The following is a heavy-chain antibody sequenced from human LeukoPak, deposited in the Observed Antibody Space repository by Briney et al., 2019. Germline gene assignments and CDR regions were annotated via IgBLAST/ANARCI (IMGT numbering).Heavy chain of an antibody. CDR3: ARDGVPYSSGWFFDY. D-gene: IGHD6-19*01. V-gene: IGHV3-30-3*01. CDR1: GFTFSSYA. CDR2: ISYDGSNK. Sequence: GGSLRLSCAASGFTFSSYAMSWVRQAPGKGLEWVAVISYDGSNKYYADSVKGRFTISRDNSKNTLYLQMNSLRAEDTAVYYCARDGVPYSSGWFFDYWGQGTLVTVSS. J-gene: IGHJ4*02.